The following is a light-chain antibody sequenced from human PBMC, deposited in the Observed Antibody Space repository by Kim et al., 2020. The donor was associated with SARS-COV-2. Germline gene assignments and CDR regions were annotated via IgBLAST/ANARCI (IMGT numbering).Light chain of an antibody. CDR1: NIGSKS. CDR3: QVRASSSYHVV. CDR2: YDS. V-gene: IGLV3-21*04. J-gene: IGLJ2*01. Sequence: SYELTQPPSVSVAPGKTARITCGGNNIGSKSVHWYQQKPGQAPVLVIYYDSDRPSGIPERFSGSNSGNTATLTISRVEAGDEADYYCQVRASSSYHVVFG.